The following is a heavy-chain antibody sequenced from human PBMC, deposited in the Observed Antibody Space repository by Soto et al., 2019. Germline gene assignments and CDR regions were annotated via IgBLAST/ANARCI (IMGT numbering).Heavy chain of an antibody. CDR2: ISYDGSNK. V-gene: IGHV3-30*18. Sequence: PGGSLRLSCAASGFTFSSYGMHWVRQAPGKRLEWVAVISYDGSNKYYADSVKGRFTISRDNSKNTLYLQMNSLRAEDTAVYYCAKPGFFRANIVVRYYFDYWGQGTLVTVSS. CDR3: AKPGFFRANIVVRYYFDY. CDR1: GFTFSSYG. J-gene: IGHJ4*02. D-gene: IGHD2-2*01.